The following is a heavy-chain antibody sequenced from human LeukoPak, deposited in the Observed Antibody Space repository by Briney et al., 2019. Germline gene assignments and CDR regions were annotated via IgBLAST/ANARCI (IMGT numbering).Heavy chain of an antibody. Sequence: SVKVSCKASGGAFSSYAISWVRQAPGQGLEWMGGIIPIFGTANYAQKFQGRVTITTDESTSTAYMELSSLRSEDTAVYYCASSKYSSSWYRPGFDYWGQGTLVTVSS. V-gene: IGHV1-69*05. J-gene: IGHJ4*02. D-gene: IGHD6-13*01. CDR3: ASSKYSSSWYRPGFDY. CDR1: GGAFSSYA. CDR2: IIPIFGTA.